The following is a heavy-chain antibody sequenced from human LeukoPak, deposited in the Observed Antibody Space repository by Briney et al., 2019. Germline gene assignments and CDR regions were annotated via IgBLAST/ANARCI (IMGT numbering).Heavy chain of an antibody. CDR3: AREHPGYYISSWQKTDY. CDR2: ISSSSSYI. D-gene: IGHD6-13*01. J-gene: IGHJ4*02. Sequence: PGGSLRLSCAASGFTFSSYSMNWVRQAPGKGLEWVSSISSSSSYIYYADSVKGRFTISRDNAKNSLYLQMNSLRAEDPAVDYCAREHPGYYISSWQKTDYWGQGTLVTVSS. CDR1: GFTFSSYS. V-gene: IGHV3-21*01.